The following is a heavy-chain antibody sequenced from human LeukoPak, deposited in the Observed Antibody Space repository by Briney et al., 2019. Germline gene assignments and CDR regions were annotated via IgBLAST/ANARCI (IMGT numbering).Heavy chain of an antibody. CDR1: GFTFSNYW. V-gene: IGHV3-7*03. J-gene: IGHJ4*02. CDR3: AKDRTRQAY. D-gene: IGHD3-3*01. Sequence: GGPLRLSCAASGFTFSNYWMSWVRQTPGKGLEWVANIKEDGSDKYYVDSLKGRFTISRDNAKNSLYLQMNSLRAEDTAVYYCAKDRTRQAYWGQGTLVTVSS. CDR2: IKEDGSDK.